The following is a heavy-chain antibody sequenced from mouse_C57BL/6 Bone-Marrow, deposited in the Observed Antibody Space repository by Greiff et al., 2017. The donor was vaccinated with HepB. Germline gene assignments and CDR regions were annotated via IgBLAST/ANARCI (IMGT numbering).Heavy chain of an antibody. D-gene: IGHD2-5*01. Sequence: QVQLKESDAELVKPGASVKISCKVSGYTFTDHTIHWMKQRPEQGLEWIGYIYPRDGSTKYNEKFKGKATLTADKSSSTAYMQLNSLTSEDSAVYFCAREAYYSNYNWYFDVWGTGTTVTVSS. J-gene: IGHJ1*03. CDR1: GYTFTDHT. CDR2: IYPRDGST. CDR3: AREAYYSNYNWYFDV. V-gene: IGHV1-78*01.